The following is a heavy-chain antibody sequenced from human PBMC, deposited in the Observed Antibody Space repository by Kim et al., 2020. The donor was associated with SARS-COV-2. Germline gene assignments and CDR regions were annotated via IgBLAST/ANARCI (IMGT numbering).Heavy chain of an antibody. CDR1: GGSFSGYH. Sequence: SETLSLTCAVYGGSFSGYHSSWIRQPPGKGLEWIGEFHHSGSINYNPSLKSRVTISIDTSKNQFSLKLTSVTAADTGFYVCARGRAGVVPSPILGIGPHYDYFTVDVWGHGTTVTVSS. CDR3: ARGRAGVVPSPILGIGPHYDYFTVDV. D-gene: IGHD2-2*02. CDR2: FHHSGSI. V-gene: IGHV4-34*01. J-gene: IGHJ6*02.